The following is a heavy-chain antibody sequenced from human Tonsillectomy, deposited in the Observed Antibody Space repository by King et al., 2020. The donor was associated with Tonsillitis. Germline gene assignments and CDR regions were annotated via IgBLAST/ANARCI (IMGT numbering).Heavy chain of an antibody. D-gene: IGHD2-2*01. J-gene: IGHJ5*02. Sequence: QLVQSGAEVKKPGESLKISCEGSGYTFSSYWIGWVRQMPGEGLEWMGIINPRDSDTRYSPSFQGQVSISVDKSISTAYLQWTSLKASDTAMYYCARQVDRVPSCTSSNCPGGSWFDPWGQGTLVTVSS. CDR1: GYTFSSYW. CDR2: INPRDSDT. V-gene: IGHV5-51*01. CDR3: ARQVDRVPSCTSSNCPGGSWFDP.